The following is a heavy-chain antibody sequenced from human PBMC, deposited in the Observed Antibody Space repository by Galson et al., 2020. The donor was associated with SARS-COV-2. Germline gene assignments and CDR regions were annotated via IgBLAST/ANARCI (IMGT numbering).Heavy chain of an antibody. V-gene: IGHV3-53*01. Sequence: GGSLRLSCAASGFTVSSNYMSWVRQAPGKGLEWVSVIYSGGSTYYADSVKGRFTISRDNSKNTLYLQMNSLRAEDKAVYYCAREALSRITIFGVVINYYYMDVWGKGTTVTVSS. CDR3: AREALSRITIFGVVINYYYMDV. D-gene: IGHD3-3*01. J-gene: IGHJ6*03. CDR2: IYSGGST. CDR1: GFTVSSNY.